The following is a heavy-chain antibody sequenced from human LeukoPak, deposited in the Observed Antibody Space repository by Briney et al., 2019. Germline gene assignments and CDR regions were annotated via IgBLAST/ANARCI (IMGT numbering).Heavy chain of an antibody. D-gene: IGHD2-8*01. CDR1: GFTFNCYC. Sequence: PAESLRLSCAASGFTFNCYCMHWVRQAPGKGLEGVAGICYDGSKNYNAAFVKGRFTISRDNSKNTLDLQMNSLRAEDTAVYYCARDRCINDNCESSSEYFKHWGQGTLVTVSS. J-gene: IGHJ1*01. CDR2: ICYDGSKN. V-gene: IGHV3-33*08. CDR3: ARDRCINDNCESSSEYFKH.